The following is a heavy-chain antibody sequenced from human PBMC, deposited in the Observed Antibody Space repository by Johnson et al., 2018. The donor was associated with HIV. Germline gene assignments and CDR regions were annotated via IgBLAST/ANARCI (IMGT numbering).Heavy chain of an antibody. V-gene: IGHV3-23*04. CDR1: GFTFSSYA. Sequence: EVQLVESGGGLVKPGGSLRLSCAASGFTFSSYAMSWVRQAPGKGLEWVSAISGSGDTTYYAGSVKGRFTISRDNSKNTLYLQMNSLRVDDTAIYYCARAYTYGAFDIWGQGTMVTVSS. CDR3: ARAYTYGAFDI. J-gene: IGHJ3*02. CDR2: ISGSGDTT. D-gene: IGHD5-18*01.